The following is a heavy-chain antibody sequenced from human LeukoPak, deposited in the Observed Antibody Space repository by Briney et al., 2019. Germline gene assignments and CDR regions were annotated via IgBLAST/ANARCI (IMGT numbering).Heavy chain of an antibody. V-gene: IGHV5-51*01. Sequence: GESLKISCKGSGYSFTSYWIGWVRQMPRKGLEWMGIIYPGDSDTRYSPSFQGQVTISADKSISTAYLQWSSLKASDTAMYYCARTTYYYDSSGYYEYYFDYWGQGTLVTVSS. D-gene: IGHD3-22*01. CDR3: ARTTYYYDSSGYYEYYFDY. J-gene: IGHJ4*02. CDR2: IYPGDSDT. CDR1: GYSFTSYW.